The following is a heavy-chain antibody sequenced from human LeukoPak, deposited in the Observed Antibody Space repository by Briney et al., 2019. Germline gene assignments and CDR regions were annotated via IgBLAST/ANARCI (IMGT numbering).Heavy chain of an antibody. CDR2: IYYSGTT. CDR1: GASITSYY. J-gene: IGHJ4*02. CDR3: ASAYDILTGYPQSDF. D-gene: IGHD3-9*01. Sequence: PSETLSLTCTVSGASITSYYWSWIRQPPGKGLEWIGYIYYSGTTNYSPSLKSRVTMSVDTSKNQFSLSLRSVTAADTAIYYCASAYDILTGYPQSDFWGQGALVTVSS. V-gene: IGHV4-59*01.